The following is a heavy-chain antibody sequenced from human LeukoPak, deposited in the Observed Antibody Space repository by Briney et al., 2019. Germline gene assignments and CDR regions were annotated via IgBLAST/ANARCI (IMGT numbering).Heavy chain of an antibody. V-gene: IGHV3-33*01. CDR1: GFTFSSYG. Sequence: GGSLRLSCAASGFTFSSYGMHWVRQAPGKGLEWVAVIWYDGSNKYYADSVKGRFTISRDNSKNTLYLQMNSLRAEDTAVYYSAREGYSYGYMAFDIWGQGTMVTVSS. D-gene: IGHD5-18*01. J-gene: IGHJ3*02. CDR2: IWYDGSNK. CDR3: AREGYSYGYMAFDI.